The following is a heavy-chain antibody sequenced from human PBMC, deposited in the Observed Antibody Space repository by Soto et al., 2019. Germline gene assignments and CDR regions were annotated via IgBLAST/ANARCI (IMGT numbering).Heavy chain of an antibody. CDR1: GGSISSYY. CDR3: ASFRSGYSGFDY. J-gene: IGHJ4*02. D-gene: IGHD3-3*01. V-gene: IGHV4-59*01. Sequence: LTCTVSGGSISSYYWSWIRQPPGKGLEWIGYIYYSGSTNYNPSLKSRVTIPVDTSKNQFSLKLSSVTAADTAVYYCASFRSGYSGFDYWGQGTLVTVSS. CDR2: IYYSGST.